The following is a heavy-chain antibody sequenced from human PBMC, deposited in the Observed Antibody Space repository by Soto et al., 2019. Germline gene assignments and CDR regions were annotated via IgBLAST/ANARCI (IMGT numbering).Heavy chain of an antibody. J-gene: IGHJ4*02. CDR3: ARSRPGIAAAHHDY. CDR2: IYYSGST. Sequence: SETLSLTCTVSGGSISSGGYYWSWIRQHPGKGLEWIGYIYYSGSTYYNQSLKSRVTISVDTSKNQFSLKLSSVTAADTAVYYCARSRPGIAAAHHDYWGQGTLVTVSS. V-gene: IGHV4-31*03. CDR1: GGSISSGGYY. D-gene: IGHD6-13*01.